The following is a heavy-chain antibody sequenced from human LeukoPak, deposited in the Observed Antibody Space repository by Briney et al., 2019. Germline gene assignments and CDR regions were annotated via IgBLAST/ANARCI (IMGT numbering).Heavy chain of an antibody. CDR1: GGSISSSNW. J-gene: IGHJ4*02. CDR2: IYHSGST. D-gene: IGHD3-16*02. V-gene: IGHV4-4*02. CDR3: ARVFVPTYYDYVWGSYRYQYYFDY. Sequence: PSETLSLTCAVSGGSISSSNWWSWVRQPPGKGLEWIGEIYHSGSTNYNPSLKSRVTISVDTSKNQFSLKLSSVTAADTAVYYCARVFVPTYYDYVWGSYRYQYYFDYWGQGTLVTVSS.